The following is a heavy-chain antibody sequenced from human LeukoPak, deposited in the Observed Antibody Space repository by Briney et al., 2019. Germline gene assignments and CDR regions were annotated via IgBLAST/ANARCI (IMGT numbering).Heavy chain of an antibody. V-gene: IGHV3-74*01. CDR1: GFTFSSYW. D-gene: IGHD3-22*01. J-gene: IGHJ3*02. Sequence: PEGSLRLSCAASGFTFSSYWMHWVRQAPGKGLVWVSRINTDGSSTSYADSVKGRFTISRDNAKNSLYLQMNSLRAEDTALYYCGKDIPRYDSSSPGAVDIWGQGTMVTVSS. CDR2: INTDGSST. CDR3: GKDIPRYDSSSPGAVDI.